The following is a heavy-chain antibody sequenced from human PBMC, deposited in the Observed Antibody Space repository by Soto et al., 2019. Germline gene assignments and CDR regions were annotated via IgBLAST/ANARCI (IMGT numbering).Heavy chain of an antibody. CDR1: GYTLTELS. Sequence: ASVKVSCKVSGYTLTELSMHWLRQAPGKGLEWMGGFDPEDGETIYAQKFQGRVTMTEDTSTDTAYMELSSLRSEDTAVYYCATGTICTNGVCGDYWGQGTLVTVSS. V-gene: IGHV1-24*01. CDR2: FDPEDGET. D-gene: IGHD2-8*01. CDR3: ATGTICTNGVCGDY. J-gene: IGHJ4*02.